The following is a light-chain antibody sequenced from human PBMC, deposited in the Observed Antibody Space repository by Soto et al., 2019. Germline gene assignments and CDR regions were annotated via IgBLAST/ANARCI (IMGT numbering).Light chain of an antibody. J-gene: IGKJ2*01. CDR1: QSISSW. CDR2: KAS. Sequence: DIQMTQSPSSLSSSVRDRVTITCRASQSISSWLAWYQQRPGKAPKLLIYKASRLQSGAPSRFSGSGSETEFTLTISSLQPDDFATYYCQQYSSYPYTFGQGTKLEIK. CDR3: QQYSSYPYT. V-gene: IGKV1-5*03.